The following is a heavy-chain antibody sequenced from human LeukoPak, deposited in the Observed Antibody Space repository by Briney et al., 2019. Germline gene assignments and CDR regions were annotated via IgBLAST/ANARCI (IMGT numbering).Heavy chain of an antibody. CDR3: ARAVYRSGGYYFDY. Sequence: PGGSLRLSCAASGFTFSSYAMQWVRQAPGKGLEWVAVISYDGSDKNYADSVKGRFTISRDNSKNTLYLQMNSLRADDTAVYYCARAVYRSGGYYFDYWGQGTLAIVSS. J-gene: IGHJ4*02. CDR1: GFTFSSYA. V-gene: IGHV3-30*04. D-gene: IGHD6-19*01. CDR2: ISYDGSDK.